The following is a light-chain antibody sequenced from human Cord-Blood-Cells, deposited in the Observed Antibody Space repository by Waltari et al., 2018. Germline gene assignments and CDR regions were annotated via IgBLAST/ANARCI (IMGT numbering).Light chain of an antibody. J-gene: IGKJ1*01. V-gene: IGKV3-20*01. CDR1: QSVSSSY. CDR3: QQYGSSWT. CDR2: GAS. Sequence: EIVLTQSPGTLSLSQGDRATLSCRASQSVSSSYFAWYQQKPGQAPRLLIYGASSRATGIPDRFSGSGSGTDFTLTISRLEPEDFAVYYCQQYGSSWTFGQGTKVEIK.